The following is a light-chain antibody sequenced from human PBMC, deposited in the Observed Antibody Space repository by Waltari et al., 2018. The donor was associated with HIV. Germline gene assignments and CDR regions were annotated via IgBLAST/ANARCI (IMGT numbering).Light chain of an antibody. CDR2: EVS. V-gene: IGLV2-8*01. J-gene: IGLJ2*01. CDR3: SFYGGSNILV. Sequence: QSALTQPPSASGSPGQSVTIPCNGASSDLGVYNSVPWYQQRPGKAPKVIISEVSKRSSVVPNRFSGSTSGNTASLTVSGLQADDEAEYFCSFYGGSNILVFGGGTKLTVL. CDR1: SSDLGVYNS.